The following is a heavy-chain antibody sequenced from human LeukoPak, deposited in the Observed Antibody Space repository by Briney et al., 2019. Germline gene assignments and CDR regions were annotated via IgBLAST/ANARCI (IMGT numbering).Heavy chain of an antibody. D-gene: IGHD3-22*01. CDR2: INAGNGNT. V-gene: IGHV1-3*01. CDR1: GYTFTSYA. CDR3: ARDGDYDSSGYDY. Sequence: ASVKVSCKASGYTFTSYAMHWVRQAPGQRLEWMGWINAGNGNTKYSQKFQGRVTITRDTSASTAYMELSSLRSEDAAVYYCARDGDYDSSGYDYWGQRTLVTVSS. J-gene: IGHJ4*02.